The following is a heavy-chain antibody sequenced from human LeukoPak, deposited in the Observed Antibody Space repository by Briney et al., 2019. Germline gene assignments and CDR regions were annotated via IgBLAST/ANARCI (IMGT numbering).Heavy chain of an antibody. D-gene: IGHD2-15*01. CDR1: GGTFSSYA. CDR3: ARDIVVVVAATQLGGNYHYYYGMDV. Sequence: RASVKVSCKASGGTFSSYAISWVRQAPGQGLEWMGGIIPIFGTANYAQKFQGRVTITADESTSTAYMELSSLRSEDTAVYYCARDIVVVVAATQLGGNYHYYYGMDVWGQGTTVTVSS. J-gene: IGHJ6*02. V-gene: IGHV1-69*13. CDR2: IIPIFGTA.